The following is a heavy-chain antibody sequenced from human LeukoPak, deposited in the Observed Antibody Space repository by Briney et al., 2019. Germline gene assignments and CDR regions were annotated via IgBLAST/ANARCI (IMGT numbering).Heavy chain of an antibody. CDR2: MYYSGST. D-gene: IGHD1-1*01. Sequence: TSETLSLTCTVSGGPISSYYWSWIRQPPGKGREWVGYMYYSGSTNYNPSRKRRVTISVDTSKNQFSLKLTSVTAADTAVYYCARVTDWNDLGYWGQGTLVTVSS. J-gene: IGHJ4*02. CDR3: ARVTDWNDLGY. CDR1: GGPISSYY. V-gene: IGHV4-59*01.